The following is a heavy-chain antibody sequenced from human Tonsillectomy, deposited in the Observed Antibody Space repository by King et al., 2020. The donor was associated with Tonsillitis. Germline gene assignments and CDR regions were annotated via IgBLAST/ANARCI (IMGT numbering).Heavy chain of an antibody. CDR3: ARAGARSETSGWFDAFDI. D-gene: IGHD6-19*01. V-gene: IGHV3-53*01. CDR2: IYSGGST. Sequence: VQLVESGGGLIQPGGSLRLSCAASGFTVSSNYMNWVRQAPGKGLEWVSVIYSGGSTYYADSVKGRFTISRDNSKNTLYLQMNSLRAEDTAVYYWARAGARSETSGWFDAFDIWGQGTMVTVSS. CDR1: GFTVSSNY. J-gene: IGHJ3*02.